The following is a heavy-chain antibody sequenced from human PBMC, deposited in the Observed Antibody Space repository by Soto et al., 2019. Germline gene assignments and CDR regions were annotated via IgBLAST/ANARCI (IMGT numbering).Heavy chain of an antibody. D-gene: IGHD1-26*01. J-gene: IGHJ6*02. V-gene: IGHV1-69*13. CDR1: GGTFSSYA. Sequence: SVKVSCKASGGTFSSYAISWVRQAPGQGLEWMGGIIPIFGTENYAQKFQGRVTITADESTRTAYMELSSLRYEDTAVYYCARHTVGAYYYGMDVWGQGTTVTVSS. CDR3: ARHTVGAYYYGMDV. CDR2: IIPIFGTE.